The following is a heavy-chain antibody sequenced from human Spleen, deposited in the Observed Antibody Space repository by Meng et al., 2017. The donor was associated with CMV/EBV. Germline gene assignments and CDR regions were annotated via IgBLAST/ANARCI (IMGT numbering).Heavy chain of an antibody. CDR2: INSDGSNT. J-gene: IGHJ4*02. CDR1: GFTFSGFW. V-gene: IGHV3-74*01. Sequence: GESLKISCVASGFTFSGFWMHWVRQAPGKGLVWGSRINSDGSNTYYADSGKGRFTISRDNTKNTLYLQLNSLRAEDTAVYYCARGGYDFWSGYYAYWGQGTLVTVSS. D-gene: IGHD3-3*01. CDR3: ARGGYDFWSGYYAY.